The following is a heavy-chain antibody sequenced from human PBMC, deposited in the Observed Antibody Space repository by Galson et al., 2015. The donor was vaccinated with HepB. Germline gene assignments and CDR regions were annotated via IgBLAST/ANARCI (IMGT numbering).Heavy chain of an antibody. CDR2: ISSSRTTI. D-gene: IGHD4-17*01. J-gene: IGHJ5*02. CDR3: ARLTTMTAINWFDP. Sequence: LRLPCAASGFTFSRFGMNWVRQAPGKGLEWVSYISSSRTTIYYADSVKGRFTISRDNAKNSLYLQMNSLRAEDTAVYYCARLTTMTAINWFDPWGQGTLVTVSS. CDR1: GFTFSRFG. V-gene: IGHV3-48*04.